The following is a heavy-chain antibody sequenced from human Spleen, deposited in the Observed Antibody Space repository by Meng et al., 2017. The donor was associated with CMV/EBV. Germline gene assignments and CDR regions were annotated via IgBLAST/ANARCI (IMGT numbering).Heavy chain of an antibody. CDR3: ARGPSGSYSGGPLAMDV. J-gene: IGHJ6*02. CDR2: ISNSESTI. Sequence: GESLKISCAASGFTFSSYGMNWVRQAPGKGLEWVSSISNSESTIYYADSVKGRFTISRDNAKSSLFLQMNSLRAEDTAVYYCARGPSGSYSGGPLAMDVWGQGTTVTVSS. V-gene: IGHV3-21*04. D-gene: IGHD1-26*01. CDR1: GFTFSSYG.